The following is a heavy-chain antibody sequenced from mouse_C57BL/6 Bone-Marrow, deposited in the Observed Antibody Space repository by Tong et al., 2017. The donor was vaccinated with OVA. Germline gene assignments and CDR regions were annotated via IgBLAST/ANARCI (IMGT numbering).Heavy chain of an antibody. V-gene: IGHV5-2*01. CDR3: ARSRWLLHYYYAMDY. Sequence: EVQLQESGGGLVQPGESLKLSCESNEYEFPSHDMSWVRKTPEKRLELVAAIDSDGGSTYYPDTMERRFIISRDNTKKSLYLQMSSLRSEDTALYYCARSRWLLHYYYAMDYWGQGTSVTVSS. J-gene: IGHJ4*01. CDR1: EYEFPSHD. CDR2: IDSDGGST. D-gene: IGHD2-3*01.